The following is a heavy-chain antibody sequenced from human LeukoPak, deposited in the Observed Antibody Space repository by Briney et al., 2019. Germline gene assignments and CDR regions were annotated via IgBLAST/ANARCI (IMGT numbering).Heavy chain of an antibody. Sequence: SETLSLTCTVSGGSISSSSYYWGWIRQPPGKGLEWIGSIYYSGSTYYNPSLKSRVTISVDTSKNQFSLKLSSVTAADTAVYYCARDVRSGWPLFDYWGQGTLVTVSS. D-gene: IGHD6-19*01. CDR3: ARDVRSGWPLFDY. J-gene: IGHJ4*02. CDR2: IYYSGST. CDR1: GGSISSSSYY. V-gene: IGHV4-39*07.